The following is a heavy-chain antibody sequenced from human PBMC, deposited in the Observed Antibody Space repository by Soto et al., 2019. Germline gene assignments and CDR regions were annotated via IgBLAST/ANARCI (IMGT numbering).Heavy chain of an antibody. D-gene: IGHD3-22*01. CDR2: IIPIFGTA. V-gene: IGHV1-69*13. CDR3: AAFDYDSSGPTHPSLDY. Sequence: SVKVSCKASGGTFSSYAISWVRQAPGQGLEWMGGIIPIFGTANYAQKFQGRVTITADESTSTAYMELSSLRSEDTAVHYCAAFDYDSSGPTHPSLDYWGQGTLVTVSS. J-gene: IGHJ4*02. CDR1: GGTFSSYA.